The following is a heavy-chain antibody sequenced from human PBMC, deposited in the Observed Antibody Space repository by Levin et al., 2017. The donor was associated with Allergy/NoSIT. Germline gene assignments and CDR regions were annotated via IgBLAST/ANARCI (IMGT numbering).Heavy chain of an antibody. Sequence: SETLSLTCTVSGGSISSSSYYWGWIRQPPGKGLEWIGSIYYSGSTYYNPSLKSRVTISVDTSKNQFSLKLSSVTAADTAVYYCARPIAGITGTGAFDIWGQGTMVTVSS. CDR3: ARPIAGITGTGAFDI. CDR1: GGSISSSSYY. J-gene: IGHJ3*02. D-gene: IGHD1-7*01. V-gene: IGHV4-39*01. CDR2: IYYSGST.